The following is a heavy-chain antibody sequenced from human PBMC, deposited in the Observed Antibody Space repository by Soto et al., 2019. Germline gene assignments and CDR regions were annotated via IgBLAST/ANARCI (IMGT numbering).Heavy chain of an antibody. J-gene: IGHJ6*02. CDR3: ALALPESYYDPYAMHV. V-gene: IGHV3-23*01. CDR2: ISSSGGST. Sequence: GGSLRLSCAASGFTFSSYAMTWVRQAPGKGLEWVSAISSSGGSTYYADSVKGRFTISRDNSKNTLYLQMNSLRAEDTAVYYCALALPESYYDPYAMHVWGQGTTVTVSS. CDR1: GFTFSSYA. D-gene: IGHD3-3*02.